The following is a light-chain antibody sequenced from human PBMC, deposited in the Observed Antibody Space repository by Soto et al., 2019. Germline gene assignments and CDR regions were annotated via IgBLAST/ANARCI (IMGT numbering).Light chain of an antibody. V-gene: IGLV1-40*01. CDR1: SSNIGAGYD. Sequence: QSVLTQPPSVSGAPGQRVTISCTGSSSNIGAGYDVHWYQQLPGTAPKLLIYGNSNRPSGVPDRFSGSKSGTSASLAITGLRAEDGADYYGQSYDSTLGGVFGGGTKLTVL. CDR2: GNS. CDR3: QSYDSTLGGV. J-gene: IGLJ2*01.